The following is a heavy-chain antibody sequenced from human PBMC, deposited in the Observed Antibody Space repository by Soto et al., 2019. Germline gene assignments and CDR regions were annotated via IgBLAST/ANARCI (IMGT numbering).Heavy chain of an antibody. CDR3: VRGGRKKPWDY. CDR1: GFTFSSYW. J-gene: IGHJ4*02. Sequence: GGSLRLSCAASGFTFSSYWMHWVRQAPGKGLLRVSRITSDGSSTSYADSVRGRFTISRDNSKNTLYMQMNSLRADDTALYYCVRGGRKKPWDYWGQGTPVTVSS. CDR2: ITSDGSST. V-gene: IGHV3-74*01.